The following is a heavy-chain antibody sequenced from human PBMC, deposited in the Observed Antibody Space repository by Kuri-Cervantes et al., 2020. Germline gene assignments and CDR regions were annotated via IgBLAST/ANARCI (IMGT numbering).Heavy chain of an antibody. CDR1: GYTFTSYG. Sequence: ASVKVSCKASGYTFTSYGISWVRQAPGQGLEWMGWISAYNGNTNYAQKLQGRVTMTTDTSTSTAYMELSSLRSEDTAVYYCATPPGLVGATRLYFQHWGQGTLVTSPQ. V-gene: IGHV1-18*01. J-gene: IGHJ1*01. CDR3: ATPPGLVGATRLYFQH. D-gene: IGHD1-26*01. CDR2: ISAYNGNT.